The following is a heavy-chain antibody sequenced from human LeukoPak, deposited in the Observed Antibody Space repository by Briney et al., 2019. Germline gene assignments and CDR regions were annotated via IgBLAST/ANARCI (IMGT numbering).Heavy chain of an antibody. CDR1: GGSISCGDYY. V-gene: IGHV4-30-4*01. J-gene: IGHJ3*02. CDR3: ARDTVGYAVDI. CDR2: ISYSGST. D-gene: IGHD4-17*01. Sequence: SETLSLTCTVSGGSISCGDYYWSWIRQPPGKGLEWIGYISYSGSTYYNLSLKSRVTVSVDTSKNQFSLKLRSVTAADTAVYYCARDTVGYAVDIWGQGTMVTVSS.